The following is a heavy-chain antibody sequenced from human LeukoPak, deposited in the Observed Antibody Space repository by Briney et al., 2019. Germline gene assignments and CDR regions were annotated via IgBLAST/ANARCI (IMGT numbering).Heavy chain of an antibody. CDR2: ISWDGGST. CDR1: GFTFDDYA. V-gene: IGHV3-43D*04. J-gene: IGHJ6*04. Sequence: PGGSLRLSYAASGFTFDDYAMHWVRQAPGKGLEWVSLISWDGGSTYYADSVKGRFTISRDNSKNSLYLQMNSLRAEDTALYYCAKDIAPRTLLWFGEPATGMDVWGKGTTVTVSS. CDR3: AKDIAPRTLLWFGEPATGMDV. D-gene: IGHD3-10*01.